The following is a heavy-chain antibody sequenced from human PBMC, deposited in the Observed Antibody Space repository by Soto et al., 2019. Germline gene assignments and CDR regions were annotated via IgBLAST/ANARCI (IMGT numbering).Heavy chain of an antibody. D-gene: IGHD2-2*01. V-gene: IGHV3-23*01. Sequence: GGSLRLSCAASGFTFNSYAMNWVRQAPGKGLACVSAIGTDGNTYYANSVKGRFTISRDNSRTTLYLQMNSLRVEDTALYYCVRKYPGTRPFDYWGQGALVTVSS. CDR1: GFTFNSYA. CDR3: VRKYPGTRPFDY. J-gene: IGHJ4*01. CDR2: IGTDGNT.